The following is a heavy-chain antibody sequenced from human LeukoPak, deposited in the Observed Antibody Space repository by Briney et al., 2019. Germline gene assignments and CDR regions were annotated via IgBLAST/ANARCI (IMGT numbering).Heavy chain of an antibody. J-gene: IGHJ6*02. CDR3: AKGVTTVRIYYHGMDV. CDR2: ISESGSKT. D-gene: IGHD4-17*01. CDR1: GFTLSGYG. Sequence: GGSLRLSCAASGFTLSGYGMSWVRQAPGEGLEWVSSISESGSKTYYTDSVKGRFTVSRDNAKNTLWLQMNSLRAEDTAVYYCAKGVTTVRIYYHGMDVWGQGATVTVSS. V-gene: IGHV3-23*01.